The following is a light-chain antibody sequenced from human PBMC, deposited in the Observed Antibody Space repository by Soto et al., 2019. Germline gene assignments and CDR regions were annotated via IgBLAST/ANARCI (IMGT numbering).Light chain of an antibody. CDR2: SAS. CDR1: QSISSY. Sequence: DIQMTQSPSSLSASVGDRATITCRASQSISSYLNWYQQKPGKAPKVLIYSASNLQGGVPSRFSGSGSGTDFTLTISSLQPEDFATYYCQQSYSSPITFGQGTKVDIK. CDR3: QQSYSSPIT. J-gene: IGKJ1*01. V-gene: IGKV1-39*01.